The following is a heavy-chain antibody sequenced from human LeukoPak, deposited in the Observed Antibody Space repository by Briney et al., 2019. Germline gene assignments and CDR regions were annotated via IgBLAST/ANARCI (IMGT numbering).Heavy chain of an antibody. Sequence: SETRPSPALSLVAPSAVVVTTGAGSASPQGRGWSGLGEIHHEGSTKYSPSLKSRVTISVDKSKNQFSLKLNSVTAADTAVYYCTAQGGWYIDYWGQGTLVTVSS. J-gene: IGHJ4*02. V-gene: IGHV4-39*07. CDR2: IHHEGST. CDR1: VAPSAVVVTT. D-gene: IGHD6-19*01. CDR3: TAQGGWYIDY.